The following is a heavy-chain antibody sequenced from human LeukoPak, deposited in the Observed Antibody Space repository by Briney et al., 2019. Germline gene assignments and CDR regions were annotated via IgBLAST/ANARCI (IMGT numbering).Heavy chain of an antibody. Sequence: NPSETLSLTCTVSGGSISSHYWSLIRQPPGKGLEWIGYIYYSGSTNYNPSLKSRVTISVDTSKNQFSLKLSSVTAADTAVYYCARASIMTDAFDIWGQGTMVTVSS. CDR1: GGSISSHY. V-gene: IGHV4-59*11. D-gene: IGHD3-16*01. CDR2: IYYSGST. J-gene: IGHJ3*02. CDR3: ARASIMTDAFDI.